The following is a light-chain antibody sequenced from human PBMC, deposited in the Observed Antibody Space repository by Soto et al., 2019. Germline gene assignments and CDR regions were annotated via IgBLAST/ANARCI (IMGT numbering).Light chain of an antibody. CDR3: QQSYGIPPVT. Sequence: DIQMTQSPSSLSASVGDRVTITCRASQSISTYLNWYQQHPGKAPKLLIYTASNLESGVPSRFSGSGSGTDFTLTISSLQPEDFATYYCQQSYGIPPVTFGGGTKWIS. J-gene: IGKJ4*01. V-gene: IGKV1-39*01. CDR1: QSISTY. CDR2: TAS.